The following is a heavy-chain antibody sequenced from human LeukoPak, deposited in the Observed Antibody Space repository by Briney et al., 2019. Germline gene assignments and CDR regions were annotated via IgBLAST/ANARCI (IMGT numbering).Heavy chain of an antibody. CDR2: INPNSGGT. D-gene: IGHD3-22*01. Sequence: ASVKVSCKASGYTFTGYYMHWVRQAPGQGLEWMGRINPNSGGTKYAQKFQRRGTMTRDTSISTAYMELSRLRSDDTAVYYCARGTKNYYDSSGYYYEDYRGQGTLVTVSS. J-gene: IGHJ4*02. CDR3: ARGTKNYYDSSGYYYEDY. V-gene: IGHV1-2*06. CDR1: GYTFTGYY.